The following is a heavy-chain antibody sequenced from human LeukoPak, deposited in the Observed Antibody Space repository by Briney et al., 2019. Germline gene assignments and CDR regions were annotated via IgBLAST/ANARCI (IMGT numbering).Heavy chain of an antibody. CDR3: ARAGGRTTVTSPLVDY. D-gene: IGHD4-17*01. CDR2: ISYDGSNK. J-gene: IGHJ4*02. CDR1: GFTFSSYA. Sequence: QAGGSLRLSCAASGFTFSSYAMHWVRQAPGKGLEWVAVISYDGSNKYYADSVKGRFTISRDNSKNTLYLQMNSLRAEGTAVYYCARAGGRTTVTSPLVDYWGQGTLVTVSS. V-gene: IGHV3-30-3*01.